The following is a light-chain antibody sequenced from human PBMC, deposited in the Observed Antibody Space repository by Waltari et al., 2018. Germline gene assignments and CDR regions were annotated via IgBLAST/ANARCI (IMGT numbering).Light chain of an antibody. J-gene: IGLJ2*01. Sequence: QSVLTQPPSTSGTPGQRVTISCSGSSSNIGSNTVNWYQQLPGTAPKLLIYTNNPRPAGVPDRFSGSRSGTSASRAISGLQSEDVAGYHCAAWDDSLNGVVFGGGTKVTVL. V-gene: IGLV1-44*01. CDR1: SSNIGSNT. CDR3: AAWDDSLNGVV. CDR2: TNN.